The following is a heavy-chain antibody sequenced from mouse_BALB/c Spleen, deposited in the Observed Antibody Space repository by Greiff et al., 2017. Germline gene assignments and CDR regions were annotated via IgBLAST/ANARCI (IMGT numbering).Heavy chain of an antibody. Sequence: QVQLQQSGAELVRPGTSVKVSCKASGYAFTNYLIEWVKQRPGQGLEWIGVINPGSGGTNYNEKFKGKATLTADKSSSTAYMQLSSLTSDDSAVYFCARSIYYYGSSYLYFDYWGQGTTLTVSS. J-gene: IGHJ2*01. CDR1: GYAFTNYL. V-gene: IGHV1-54*01. CDR3: ARSIYYYGSSYLYFDY. D-gene: IGHD1-1*01. CDR2: INPGSGGT.